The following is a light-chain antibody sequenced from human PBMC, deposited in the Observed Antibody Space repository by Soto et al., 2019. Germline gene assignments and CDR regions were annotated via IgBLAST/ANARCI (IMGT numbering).Light chain of an antibody. V-gene: IGKV1-17*01. CDR2: DAS. CDR3: QQYDNYKPLT. CDR1: QGIRND. Sequence: DSQMTQSPSSLSASVGDRVTITCRASQGIRNDLGWYQQKPGKAPKLLIYDASTLESGTPSRFSGRRSGTQFTLTINGLQPDDFATYYCQQYDNYKPLTFGGGTKVDIK. J-gene: IGKJ4*01.